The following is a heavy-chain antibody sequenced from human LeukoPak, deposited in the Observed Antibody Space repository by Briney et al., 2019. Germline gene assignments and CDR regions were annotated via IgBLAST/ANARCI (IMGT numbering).Heavy chain of an antibody. CDR1: EFTLGGYS. Sequence: GGSLRLSCAASEFTLGGYSMNWVRQAPGKGLEWVSSISSSGSYIYYADSVKGRFTISRDNAKNSLYLQMNSLRAEDTAIYYCTRVGYIDEGIDYWGQGTLVTVSS. CDR2: ISSSGSYI. J-gene: IGHJ4*02. V-gene: IGHV3-21*01. D-gene: IGHD5-24*01. CDR3: TRVGYIDEGIDY.